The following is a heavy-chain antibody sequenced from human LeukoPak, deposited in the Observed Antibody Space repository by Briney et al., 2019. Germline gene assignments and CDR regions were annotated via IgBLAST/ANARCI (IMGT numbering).Heavy chain of an antibody. CDR1: GFTVKDNF. V-gene: IGHV3-66*01. Sequence: GGSLRLSCAASGFTVKDNFMSWVRQAPGKGLEWVSVLYSGGATYYADSVKGRFTISRDNSKNTLYLQMNSLRAEDTAVYYCARARGSPVLYYFDYWGQGTLVTVSS. CDR2: LYSGGAT. J-gene: IGHJ4*02. CDR3: ARARGSPVLYYFDY. D-gene: IGHD3-16*01.